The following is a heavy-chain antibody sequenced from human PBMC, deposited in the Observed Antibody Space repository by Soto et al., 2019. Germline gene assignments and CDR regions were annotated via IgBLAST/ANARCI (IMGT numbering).Heavy chain of an antibody. CDR2: INPNSGGT. CDR3: ARAGYRSHRRSYSTFDY. CDR1: GYTFTGYY. D-gene: IGHD6-13*01. J-gene: IGHJ4*02. V-gene: IGHV1-2*02. Sequence: QVQLVQSGAEVKKPGASVKVSCKASGYTFTGYYMHCVRQAPGQGLEWMGWINPNSGGTNYAQKFQRRVTMTRDTSISTAYMELSRLRSDDTAVYYCARAGYRSHRRSYSTFDYWVQGTLVTVSS.